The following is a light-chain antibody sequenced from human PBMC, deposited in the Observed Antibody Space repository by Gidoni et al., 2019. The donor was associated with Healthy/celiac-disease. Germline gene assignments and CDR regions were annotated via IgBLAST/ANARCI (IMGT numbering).Light chain of an antibody. Sequence: EIVLTQSPGTLSLSPGERATLSCRASQKPCQSPRLLIYGASSSATGIPDRFRGSVSGTDFTLTISRLVPEDFAVYYSQQYCSSPLTFGGGIKVEIK. CDR1: Q. CDR2: GAS. J-gene: IGKJ4*01. V-gene: IGKV3-20*01. CDR3: QQYCSSPLT.